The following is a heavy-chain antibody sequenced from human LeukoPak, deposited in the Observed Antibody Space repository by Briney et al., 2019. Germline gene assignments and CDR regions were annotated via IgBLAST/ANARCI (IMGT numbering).Heavy chain of an antibody. Sequence: SETLSLTCTVSGGSISSYYWSWLRQPPGKGLEWIGYIYYSGSTNYNPSLTSRVTISVDTSKNQFSLKLSSVTAADTAVYYCAREAGVSRLTFPWFDPWGQGTLVTVSS. V-gene: IGHV4-59*01. J-gene: IGHJ5*02. CDR2: IYYSGST. CDR1: GGSISSYY. CDR3: AREAGVSRLTFPWFDP. D-gene: IGHD2-21*01.